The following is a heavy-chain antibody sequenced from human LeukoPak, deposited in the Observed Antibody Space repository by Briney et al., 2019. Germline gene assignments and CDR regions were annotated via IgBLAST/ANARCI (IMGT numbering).Heavy chain of an antibody. J-gene: IGHJ4*02. CDR3: ARDVTGYSYGYFDY. D-gene: IGHD5-18*01. Sequence: EASVKVSCKASGYTFTGYYMHWVRQAPGRGLEWMGWINPNSGGTNYAQKFQGRVTMTRDTSISTAYMELSRLRSDDTAVYRCARDVTGYSYGYFDYWGQGTLVTVSS. CDR2: INPNSGGT. CDR1: GYTFTGYY. V-gene: IGHV1-2*02.